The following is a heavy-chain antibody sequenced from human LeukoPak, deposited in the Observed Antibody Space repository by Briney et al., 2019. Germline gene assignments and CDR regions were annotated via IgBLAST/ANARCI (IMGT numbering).Heavy chain of an antibody. D-gene: IGHD1-26*01. CDR3: AKNERAWELLWWFDS. J-gene: IGHJ5*01. CDR1: GFTFSSYG. Sequence: HSGRSPRLFCEASGFTFSSYGIHWVRRAPGKGLEWVAVISYDGNNKYYGDSVKGRFTISRDNSKNTVYLQMKSLRDEDTALYFCAKNERAWELLWWFDSWGQGTQVIVSS. CDR2: ISYDGNNK. V-gene: IGHV3-30*18.